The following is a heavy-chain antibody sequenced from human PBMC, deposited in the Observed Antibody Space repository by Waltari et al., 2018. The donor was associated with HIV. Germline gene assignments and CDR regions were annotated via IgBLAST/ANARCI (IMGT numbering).Heavy chain of an antibody. CDR3: ASGRILTGYWGTDYYYGMDV. J-gene: IGHJ6*01. D-gene: IGHD3-9*01. V-gene: IGHV4-61*03. CDR1: RASVTSGQRY. Sequence: QVHLEESRPGLVRPSETLSLTCTVSRASVTSGQRYWSWIRQPPGKGLEWIGYILYNEHTLAREYHPPLESRVTISVATSRNHVSMNLTSVTTADAALYFCASGRILTGYWGTDYYYGMDVWGQGTTVAVSS. CDR2: ILYNEHTLAR.